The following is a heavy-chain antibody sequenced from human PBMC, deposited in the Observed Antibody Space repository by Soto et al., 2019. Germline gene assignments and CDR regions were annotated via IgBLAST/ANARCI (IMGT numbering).Heavy chain of an antibody. CDR2: VYHKRST. CDR1: GGSISSFY. D-gene: IGHD2-15*01. J-gene: IGHJ3*01. Sequence: SESLSLTCTVSGGSISSFYWSWIRQPPGEGLEWIGYVYHKRSTDYDPSLKSRATISLDTSKNQFSLRLSSVTAADTAVYFCARDRAGYCSGGKCYSHSFDVWGRGTMVTVSS. CDR3: ARDRAGYCSGGKCYSHSFDV. V-gene: IGHV4-59*01.